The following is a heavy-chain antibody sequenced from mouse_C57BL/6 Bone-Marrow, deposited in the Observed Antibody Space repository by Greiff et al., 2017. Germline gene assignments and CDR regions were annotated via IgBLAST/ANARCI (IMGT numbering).Heavy chain of an antibody. CDR1: GYTFTSYG. CDR3: ARRYGSSYEGWCAY. J-gene: IGHJ3*01. Sequence: QVQLQQSGAELARPGASVKLSCKASGYTFTSYGISWVKQRTGQGLEWIGEIYPRSGNTYYNEKFKGKATLTADKSSSTAYMELRSLTSEDSAVYFCARRYGSSYEGWCAYWGQGTLVTVSA. V-gene: IGHV1-81*01. D-gene: IGHD1-1*01. CDR2: IYPRSGNT.